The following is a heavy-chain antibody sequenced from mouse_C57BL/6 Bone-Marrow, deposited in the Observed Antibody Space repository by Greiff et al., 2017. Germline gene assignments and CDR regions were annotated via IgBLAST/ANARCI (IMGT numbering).Heavy chain of an antibody. D-gene: IGHD1-1*01. CDR2: IDPETGGT. CDR1: GYTFTDYE. CDR3: TRNYYGSRGNYWYFDV. V-gene: IGHV1-15*01. Sequence: VQRVESGAELVRPGASVTLSCKASGYTFTDYEMHWVKQTPVHGLEWIGAIDPETGGTAYNQKFKGKAILTADKSSSTAYMELRSLTSEDSAVYYCTRNYYGSRGNYWYFDVWGTGTTVTVSS. J-gene: IGHJ1*03.